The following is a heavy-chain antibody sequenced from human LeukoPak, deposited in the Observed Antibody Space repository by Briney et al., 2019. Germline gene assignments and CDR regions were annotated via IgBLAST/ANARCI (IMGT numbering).Heavy chain of an antibody. CDR3: AKDAGWFGEPANRDY. CDR2: ISGSGGST. J-gene: IGHJ4*02. CDR1: GFAFSSYA. Sequence: GSLRLSCAASGFAFSSYAMSWVRQAPGKGLEWVSAISGSGGSTYYADSVKGRFTISRDNSKNTLYLQMNSLRAEDTAVYYCAKDAGWFGEPANRDYWGQGTLVTVSS. D-gene: IGHD3-10*01. V-gene: IGHV3-23*01.